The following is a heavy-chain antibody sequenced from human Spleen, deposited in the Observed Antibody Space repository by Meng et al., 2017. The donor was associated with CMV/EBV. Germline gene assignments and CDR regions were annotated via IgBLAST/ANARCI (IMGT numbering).Heavy chain of an antibody. CDR2: IKQDGSEK. CDR1: GFTFSSYA. D-gene: IGHD2-2*01. J-gene: IGHJ4*02. CDR3: ARDSTAPWDIVVVPAASDY. Sequence: GESLKISCAASGFTFSSYAMHWVRQAPGKGLEWAANIKQDGSEKYYVDSVKGRFTISRDNVKNSLYLQMNSLRAEDSAVYYCARDSTAPWDIVVVPAASDYWGQGTLVTVSS. V-gene: IGHV3-7*01.